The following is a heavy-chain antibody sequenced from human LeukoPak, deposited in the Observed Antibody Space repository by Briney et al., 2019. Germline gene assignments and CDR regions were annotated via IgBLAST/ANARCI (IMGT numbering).Heavy chain of an antibody. CDR3: VRRYYDFWSGSVDAFDI. J-gene: IGHJ3*02. CDR1: GYSISSGYY. Sequence: SETLFLTCAVSGYSISSGYYWGWIRQPPGKGLEWIGSIYHSGSTYYNPSLKSRVTISVDTSKNQFSLKLSSVTAADTAVYYCVRRYYDFWSGSVDAFDIWGQGTMVTVSS. V-gene: IGHV4-38-2*01. D-gene: IGHD3-3*01. CDR2: IYHSGST.